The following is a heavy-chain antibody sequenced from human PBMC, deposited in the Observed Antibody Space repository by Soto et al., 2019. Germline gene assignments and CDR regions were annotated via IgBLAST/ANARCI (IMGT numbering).Heavy chain of an antibody. D-gene: IGHD2-15*01. CDR3: ARDCSGGSCYPGMDV. Sequence: PVGSLRLSCAASVFNFNSYTINWVRQSPGKRLEWLSSISSSGYIFSTDSVRGRFTISRDNAKNSVYLQINSLRAEDTAVYFCARDCSGGSCYPGMDVWGQGTTVNVSS. CDR2: ISSSGYI. CDR1: VFNFNSYT. J-gene: IGHJ6*02. V-gene: IGHV3-21*01.